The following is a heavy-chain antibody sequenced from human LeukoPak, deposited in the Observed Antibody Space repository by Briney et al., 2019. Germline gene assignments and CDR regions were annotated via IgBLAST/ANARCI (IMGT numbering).Heavy chain of an antibody. CDR2: ISYDESNK. Sequence: GGSLRLSCVASGFTFSTYGMHWVRQAPGRGLEWVALISYDESNKLYADSVKGRFTISRDNSKNTLYLQMNSLRAEDTAVYYCAKDGAVTTRYYYYNGMDVWGQGTTVTVSS. CDR3: AKDGAVTTRYYYYNGMDV. CDR1: GFTFSTYG. V-gene: IGHV3-30*18. J-gene: IGHJ6*02. D-gene: IGHD4-11*01.